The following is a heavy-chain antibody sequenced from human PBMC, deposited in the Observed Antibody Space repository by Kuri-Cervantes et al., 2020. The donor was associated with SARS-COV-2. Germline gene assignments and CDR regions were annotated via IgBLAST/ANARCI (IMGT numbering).Heavy chain of an antibody. V-gene: IGHV1-8*02. CDR1: GYTFTSYG. J-gene: IGHJ4*02. CDR3: ARGHKRIFFWSGQQYYFDY. Sequence: ASVKVSCKASGYTFTSYGISWVRQAPGQGLEWMGWMKPNSGNTGYAQKFQGRVTMTRNTSISTAYMELSSLRSEDTAVYYCARGHKRIFFWSGQQYYFDYWGQGTLVTVSS. D-gene: IGHD3-3*01. CDR2: MKPNSGNT.